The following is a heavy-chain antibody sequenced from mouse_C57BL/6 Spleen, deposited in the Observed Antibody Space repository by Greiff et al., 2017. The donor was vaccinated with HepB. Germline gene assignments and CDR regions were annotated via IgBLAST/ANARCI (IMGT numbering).Heavy chain of an antibody. CDR3: ARGWDH. D-gene: IGHD4-1*01. CDR1: GYTFTSYW. J-gene: IGHJ2*01. V-gene: IGHV1-69*01. Sequence: VQLQQPGAELVMPGASVKLSCKASGYTFTSYWMHWVKQRPGQGLEWIGEIDPSDSYTNYNQKFKGKSTLTVDKSYSTAYMQLSSQTSEDSAVYYCARGWDHWGQGTTLTVSS. CDR2: IDPSDSYT.